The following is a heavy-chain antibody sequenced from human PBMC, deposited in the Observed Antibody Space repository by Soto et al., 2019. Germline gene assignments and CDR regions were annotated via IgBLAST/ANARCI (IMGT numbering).Heavy chain of an antibody. D-gene: IGHD5-12*01. V-gene: IGHV3-66*01. CDR1: GFTVSSNY. J-gene: IGHJ4*02. CDR2: IYSGGST. Sequence: PGGSLRLSYAASGFTVSSNYMSWVRQAPGKGLEWVSVIYSGGSTYYADSVKGRFTISRDNSKNTLYLQMNSLRAEDTAVYYCGRVRRHSGYEFDYWGQGTLVTVSS. CDR3: GRVRRHSGYEFDY.